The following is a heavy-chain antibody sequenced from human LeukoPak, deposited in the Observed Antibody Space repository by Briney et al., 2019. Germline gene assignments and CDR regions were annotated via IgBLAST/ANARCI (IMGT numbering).Heavy chain of an antibody. CDR2: ISSSPINI. CDR3: ARGSADDDDKWIDP. Sequence: PGGSLRLSCAASGFTFCDYGMNWVRQAPGKGLEWGSYISSSPINIYYAESVRGRFTISRDNAKNSVFLQMNSLRAEDTAVYYCARGSADDDDKWIDPWGQGTLVTVSS. J-gene: IGHJ5*02. D-gene: IGHD1-1*01. V-gene: IGHV3-48*03. CDR1: GFTFCDYG.